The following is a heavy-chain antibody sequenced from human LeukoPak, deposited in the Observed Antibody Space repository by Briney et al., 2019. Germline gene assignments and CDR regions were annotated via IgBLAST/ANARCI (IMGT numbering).Heavy chain of an antibody. Sequence: MSSETLSLTCAVYGGSFSGYYWSWIRQPPGKGLEWIGEINHSGSTNYNPSLKSRVTISVDTSKNQFSLKLSSVTAADTAVYYCARHGTYCSGGSCYFYFDYWGQGTLVTVSS. CDR2: INHSGST. CDR3: ARHGTYCSGGSCYFYFDY. D-gene: IGHD2-15*01. V-gene: IGHV4-34*01. CDR1: GGSFSGYY. J-gene: IGHJ4*02.